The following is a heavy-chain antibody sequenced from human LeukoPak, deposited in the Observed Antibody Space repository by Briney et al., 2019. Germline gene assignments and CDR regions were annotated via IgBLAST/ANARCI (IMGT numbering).Heavy chain of an antibody. J-gene: IGHJ4*02. D-gene: IGHD3-22*01. CDR3: AKGLPSYYYNISGSVDY. CDR2: ISYDGSNK. V-gene: IGHV3-30*18. CDR1: GFTFSSYG. Sequence: GGSLILSCAASGFTFSSYGMHWVRQAPGKGLEWVAVISYDGSNKYYADSVKGRFTISRDNSKNTLYLQVKSLRAEDTAVYYCAKGLPSYYYNISGSVDYWGQGSLVTVSS.